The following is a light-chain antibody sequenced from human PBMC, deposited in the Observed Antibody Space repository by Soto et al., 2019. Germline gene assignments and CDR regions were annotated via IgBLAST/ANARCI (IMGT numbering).Light chain of an antibody. J-gene: IGKJ1*01. CDR3: QQRSNWPRT. V-gene: IGKV3D-20*02. CDR2: GAS. Sequence: EIVLTQSPGTLSLSPGERATLSCRASQSVSSSYLAWYQQKPGQAPRLLIYGASTRATGIPARFSGSGSGTEFTLTISSLEPEDFAVYYCQQRSNWPRTFGQGTKVDI. CDR1: QSVSSSY.